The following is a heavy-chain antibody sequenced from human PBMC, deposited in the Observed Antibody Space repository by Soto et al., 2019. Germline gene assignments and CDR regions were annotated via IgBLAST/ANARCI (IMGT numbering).Heavy chain of an antibody. CDR3: ARVYPRGIFGVAYGMDV. Sequence: QVQLVESGGGVVQPGRSLRLSCAASGFTFSSYGMHWVRQAPGKGLEWVAVIWYDGSNKYYADSVKGRFTISRDNSKNTLYLQMNSLRDEDTAVYYCARVYPRGIFGVAYGMDVWGQGTTVTVSS. J-gene: IGHJ6*02. CDR1: GFTFSSYG. D-gene: IGHD3-3*01. CDR2: IWYDGSNK. V-gene: IGHV3-33*01.